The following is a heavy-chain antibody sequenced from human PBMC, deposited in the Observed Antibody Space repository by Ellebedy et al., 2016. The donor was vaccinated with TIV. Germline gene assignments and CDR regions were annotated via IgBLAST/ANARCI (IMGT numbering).Heavy chain of an antibody. CDR1: GYTFTSYG. CDR2: ISAYNGYT. D-gene: IGHD3-10*01. Sequence: ASVKVSCKASGYTFTSYGINWVRQPPGKGLEGMGWISAYNGYTNYAQKFQGRVTMTTDTSTSTAYMELKSLRSDDTAVYYCARDGSGSYYNGPYLDPWGQGTLVTVSS. J-gene: IGHJ5*02. V-gene: IGHV1-18*01. CDR3: ARDGSGSYYNGPYLDP.